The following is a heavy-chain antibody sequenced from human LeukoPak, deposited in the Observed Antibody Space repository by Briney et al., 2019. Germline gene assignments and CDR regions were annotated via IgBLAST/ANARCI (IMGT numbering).Heavy chain of an antibody. D-gene: IGHD3-22*01. Sequence: ASVKVSCKASGYTFTSYYMHWVRQAPGQGLEWMGIINPSGGSTSYAQKFQGRVTMTRDTSTSTVYMELSSPRSEDTAVYYCARSPGYYDSSGYYWYFDYWGQGTLVTVSS. CDR1: GYTFTSYY. CDR3: ARSPGYYDSSGYYWYFDY. J-gene: IGHJ4*02. CDR2: INPSGGST. V-gene: IGHV1-46*01.